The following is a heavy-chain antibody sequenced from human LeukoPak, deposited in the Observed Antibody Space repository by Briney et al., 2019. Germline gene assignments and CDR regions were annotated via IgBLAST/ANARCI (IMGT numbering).Heavy chain of an antibody. V-gene: IGHV3-23*01. Sequence: HPGGSLRLSCAASGFIFSTYAMSWVRQAPGEGLEWVSTLSGDAGNTDYADSVKGRFTISRDNSKNTLYLQMNSLRAEDTAIYYCAKAGDATSPGGSFDSWGQGTLVTVST. CDR2: LSGDAGNT. CDR3: AKAGDATSPGGSFDS. J-gene: IGHJ4*02. CDR1: GFIFSTYA. D-gene: IGHD3-16*01.